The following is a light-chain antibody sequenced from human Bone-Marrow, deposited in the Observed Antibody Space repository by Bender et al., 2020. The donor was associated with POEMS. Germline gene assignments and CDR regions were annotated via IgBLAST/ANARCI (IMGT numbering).Light chain of an antibody. Sequence: SYELTQPPSLSVSPGQTATISCSGRDLRDKYVAWYQQRPGQSPVLVIYQDRQRPSGIPERFSGSNSDNTATLTISGNQAMDEADYYCQAWDSSTPYVFGTGTKVTVL. J-gene: IGLJ1*01. V-gene: IGLV3-1*01. CDR1: DLRDKY. CDR3: QAWDSSTPYV. CDR2: QDR.